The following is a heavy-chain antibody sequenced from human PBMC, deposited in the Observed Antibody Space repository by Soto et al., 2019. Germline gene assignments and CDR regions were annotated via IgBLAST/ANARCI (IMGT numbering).Heavy chain of an antibody. CDR3: AREAMVRGHDDAFDI. CDR2: INPNSGGT. V-gene: IGHV1-2*04. Sequence: GASVKVSCKASGYTFTGYYMHWVRQAPGQGLEWMGWINPNSGGTNYAQKFQGWVTMTRDTSISTAYMELSRLRSDDTAVYYCAREAMVRGHDDAFDIWGQGTMVTVSS. J-gene: IGHJ3*02. D-gene: IGHD3-10*01. CDR1: GYTFTGYY.